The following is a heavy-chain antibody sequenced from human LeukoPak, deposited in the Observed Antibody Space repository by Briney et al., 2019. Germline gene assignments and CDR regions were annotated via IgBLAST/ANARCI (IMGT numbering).Heavy chain of an antibody. J-gene: IGHJ6*02. Sequence: GGSLRLSCAASEFIFTAYWMHWVRQAPGKGLEWVSVIYSGGSTYYADSVKGRFTISRDNSKNTLYLQMNSLRAEDTAVYYCASDLPYYYGMDVWGQGTTVTVSS. CDR3: ASDLPYYYGMDV. V-gene: IGHV3-66*01. CDR2: IYSGGST. CDR1: EFIFTAYW.